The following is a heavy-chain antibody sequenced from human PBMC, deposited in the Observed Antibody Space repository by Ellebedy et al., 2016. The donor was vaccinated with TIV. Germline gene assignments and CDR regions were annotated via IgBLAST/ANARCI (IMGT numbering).Heavy chain of an antibody. CDR1: GYSITSGYY. V-gene: IGHV4-38-2*02. J-gene: IGHJ6*03. CDR2: TDHSGNI. CDR3: ARLVIRPAVGDPFYKDV. D-gene: IGHD2/OR15-2a*01. Sequence: SETLSLTXTVSGYSITSGYYSGLLRQPPGKALERLGLTDHSGNIHYNPSLRSRVTISVDTSKSQFSLKLSSVTAADTAIYYCARLVIRPAVGDPFYKDVWGKGTTVSVSS.